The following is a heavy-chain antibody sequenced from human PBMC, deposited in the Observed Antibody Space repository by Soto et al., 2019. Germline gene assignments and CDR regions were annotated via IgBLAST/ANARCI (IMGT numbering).Heavy chain of an antibody. V-gene: IGHV3-23*01. CDR2: ISGSGGST. J-gene: IGHJ4*02. Sequence: GGSMRLSCAAAGFTFSSYAMSWVRQAPGKGLEWVSAISGSGGSTYYADSVKGRFTISRDNSKNTLYLQMNSLRAEDTAVYYCAKGPPSGPVRLQIDYWGQGTLVTVSS. D-gene: IGHD3-10*01. CDR3: AKGPPSGPVRLQIDY. CDR1: GFTFSSYA.